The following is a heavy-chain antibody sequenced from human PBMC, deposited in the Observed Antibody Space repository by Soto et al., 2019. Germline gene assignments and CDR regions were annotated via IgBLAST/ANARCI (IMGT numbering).Heavy chain of an antibody. Sequence: QVQLVQSGAEVKKPGSSVKVSCKASGGTFSSYAISWVRQAPGQGLEWMGGIIPIFGTANYAQKFQGRVTISAEESTSTAYMELSSMRSEDTAVYYCSREVAVDGSIFFDYWGQGTLVTVSS. CDR3: SREVAVDGSIFFDY. CDR1: GGTFSSYA. V-gene: IGHV1-69*01. J-gene: IGHJ4*02. D-gene: IGHD6-19*01. CDR2: IIPIFGTA.